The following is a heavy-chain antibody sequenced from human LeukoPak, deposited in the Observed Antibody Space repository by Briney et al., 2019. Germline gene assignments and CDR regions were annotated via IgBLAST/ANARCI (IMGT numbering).Heavy chain of an antibody. D-gene: IGHD3-10*01. CDR2: IWYDGSNK. CDR1: GFTFSSYG. J-gene: IGHJ5*02. V-gene: IGHV3-33*01. Sequence: PGGSLRLSCAASGFTFSSYGMHWVRQAPGKGLEWVAVIWYDGSNKYYADSVKGRFTISRDNSKNTLYLQMNSLRAEDTAVYYCARSTSGLYSWFDPWGQGTLVTVSS. CDR3: ARSTSGLYSWFDP.